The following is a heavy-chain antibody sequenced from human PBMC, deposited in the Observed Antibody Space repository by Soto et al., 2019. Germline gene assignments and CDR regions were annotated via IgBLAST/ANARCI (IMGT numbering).Heavy chain of an antibody. CDR2: IYYSGST. D-gene: IGHD6-13*01. Sequence: PSETLSLTCTVSGGSIRSGGYYWNWIRQHPGKGLEWIGYIYYSGSTYYNPSLKSRVTISVDTSKNQFSLKLTSVTAADTAVYYCARARATIAAAAIFDCWGQGTLVTVSS. J-gene: IGHJ4*02. CDR1: GGSIRSGGYY. CDR3: ARARATIAAAAIFDC. V-gene: IGHV4-31*03.